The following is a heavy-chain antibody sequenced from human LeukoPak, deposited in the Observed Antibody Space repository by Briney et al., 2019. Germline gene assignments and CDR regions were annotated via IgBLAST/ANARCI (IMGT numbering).Heavy chain of an antibody. D-gene: IGHD6-13*01. CDR3: AREHSSSWYGDY. Sequence: GGSLRLSCAASGFIYSHYGMHWVRQAPGKGLEWVAVIWSDGSNRFYAGSVKGRFTISRDNSQNTLFLQMNSLRAEDTAVYYCAREHSSSWYGDYWGQGTLVTVSS. V-gene: IGHV3-33*01. CDR2: IWSDGSNR. J-gene: IGHJ4*02. CDR1: GFIYSHYG.